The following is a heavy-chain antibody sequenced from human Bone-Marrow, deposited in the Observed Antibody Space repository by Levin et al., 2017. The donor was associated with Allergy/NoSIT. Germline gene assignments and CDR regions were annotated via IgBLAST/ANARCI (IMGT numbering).Heavy chain of an antibody. CDR1: GYIFTSYG. CDR2: VSPYHGNT. CDR3: AIRVGPGTAGVYYYGMDV. Sequence: ASVKVSCKASGYIFTSYGINWVRQAPGQGLEWMGWVSPYHGNTNYAQKFQGRVTMTTDTSTSSASMELRSLRSDDTAVYYCAIRVGPGTAGVYYYGMDVWGQGTTVTVSS. V-gene: IGHV1-18*01. D-gene: IGHD2-2*01. J-gene: IGHJ6*02.